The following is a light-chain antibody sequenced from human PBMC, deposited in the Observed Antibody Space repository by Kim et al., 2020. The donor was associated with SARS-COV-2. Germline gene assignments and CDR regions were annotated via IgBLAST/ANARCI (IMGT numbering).Light chain of an antibody. V-gene: IGKV3-20*01. CDR1: QSVNHNF. Sequence: GTLSLSPAERSILSCRTSQSVNHNFLAWYQQKPGQAPRLLIYGAASRATGISGSGSGTDFTLTISRLEPEDFAVFYCQQYGSPPYTFGQGTMLEI. J-gene: IGKJ2*01. CDR3: QQYGSPPYT. CDR2: GAA.